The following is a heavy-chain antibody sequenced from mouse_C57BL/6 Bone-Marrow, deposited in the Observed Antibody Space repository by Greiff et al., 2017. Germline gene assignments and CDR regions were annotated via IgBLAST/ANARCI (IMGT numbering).Heavy chain of an antibody. V-gene: IGHV3-6*01. CDR2: ISYDGSN. D-gene: IGHD1-1*01. Sequence: EVQLQQSGPGLVKPSQSLSLTCSVTGYSITSGYYWNWIRQFPGNKLEWMGYISYDGSNNYNPSLKNRISITRDTSKNQFFLKLNSVTTEDTATYYCARVGTTVYYAMDYWGQGTSVTVSS. CDR1: GYSITSGYY. J-gene: IGHJ4*01. CDR3: ARVGTTVYYAMDY.